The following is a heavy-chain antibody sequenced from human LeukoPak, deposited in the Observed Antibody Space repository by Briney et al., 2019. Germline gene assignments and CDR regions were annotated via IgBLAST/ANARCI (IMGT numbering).Heavy chain of an antibody. CDR2: ISYDGSNK. CDR3: AKRTRGYSYGTLDY. Sequence: PGGSPRLSCEASGFTFSSYAMTWVRQVPGKGLEWVAVISYDGSNKYYADSVKGRSTISRDNSKNTLYLQMNSLRAEDTAVYYCAKRTRGYSYGTLDYWGQGTLVTVSS. D-gene: IGHD5-18*01. J-gene: IGHJ4*02. CDR1: GFTFSSYA. V-gene: IGHV3-30-3*01.